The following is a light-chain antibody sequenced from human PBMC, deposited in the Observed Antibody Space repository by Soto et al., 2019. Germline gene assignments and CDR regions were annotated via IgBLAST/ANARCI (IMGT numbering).Light chain of an antibody. CDR3: QEYNSYPPIT. Sequence: IQMTHSRASLSVSVGDRVTLTCRASQGVSTYLAWYQLTPGQAPKLLIYAASTWHTGVPARFSGSGSGTDFTLTISSLQSEDFAIYYCQEYNSYPPITFGEGTRLEIK. J-gene: IGKJ5*01. V-gene: IGKV1-8*01. CDR1: QGVSTY. CDR2: AAS.